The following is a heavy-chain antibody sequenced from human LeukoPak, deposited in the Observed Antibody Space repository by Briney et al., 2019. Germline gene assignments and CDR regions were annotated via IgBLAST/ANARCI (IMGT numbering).Heavy chain of an antibody. CDR2: ISSSGSTI. CDR1: GFTFSDYY. Sequence: PGGSLRLSCAASGFTFSDYYMSWIRQAPGKGLEWVSYISSSGSTIYYADSVKGRFTISRDNAKNSLYLQMNSLRAEDTAVYYCARDYYYDSSGYYYPKVYGMDVWGQGTTVTVSS. V-gene: IGHV3-11*01. CDR3: ARDYYYDSSGYYYPKVYGMDV. J-gene: IGHJ6*02. D-gene: IGHD3-22*01.